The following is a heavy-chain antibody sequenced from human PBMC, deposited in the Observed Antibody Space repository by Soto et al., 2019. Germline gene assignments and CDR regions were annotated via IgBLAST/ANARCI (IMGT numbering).Heavy chain of an antibody. CDR3: ARGGLAARRGVDY. D-gene: IGHD6-6*01. CDR1: GFTFSYYE. CDR2: ISDSGRST. J-gene: IGHJ4*02. Sequence: GGSLRLSCAASGFTFSYYEMNWVRQAPGKGLEWVSYISDSGRSTSYADSVRGRFTISRDNTKNSLFLQMNSLRVEDTAVYYCARGGLAARRGVDYWGQGTLVTVSS. V-gene: IGHV3-48*03.